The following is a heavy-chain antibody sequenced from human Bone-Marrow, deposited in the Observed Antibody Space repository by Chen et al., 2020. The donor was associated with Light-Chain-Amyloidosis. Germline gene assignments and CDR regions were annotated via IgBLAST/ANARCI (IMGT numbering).Heavy chain of an antibody. CDR2: IYYSGST. V-gene: IGHV4-39*07. CDR3: AXXXATYYDFWSGYYSFDY. CDR1: GGSISSSSYY. D-gene: IGHD3-3*01. J-gene: IGHJ4*02. Sequence: QLQLQESGPGLVKPSETLSPTCTVSGGSISSSSYYWGWIRQPPGKGLEWIGSIYYSGSTYYNPSLKSRVTISVDTSKXQFXXXXXXXXXXXXXXXXCAXXXATYYDFWSGYYSFDYWGQGTLVTVSS.